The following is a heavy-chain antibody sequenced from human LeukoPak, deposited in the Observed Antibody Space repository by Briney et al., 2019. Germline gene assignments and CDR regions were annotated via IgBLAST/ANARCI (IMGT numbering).Heavy chain of an antibody. CDR3: ATPHVLRYFDWLLHY. J-gene: IGHJ4*02. D-gene: IGHD3-9*01. V-gene: IGHV1-24*01. CDR1: GYTLTELS. CDR2: FDPEDGET. Sequence: GASVKVSCKVSGYTLTELSMHWVRQAPGKGLEWMGGFDPEDGETIYAQKFQGRVTMTEDTSTDTAYMELSSLRSEDTAVYYCATPHVLRYFDWLLHYWGQGTLVTVSS.